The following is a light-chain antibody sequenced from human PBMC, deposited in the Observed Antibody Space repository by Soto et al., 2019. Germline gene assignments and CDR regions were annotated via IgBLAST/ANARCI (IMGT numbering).Light chain of an antibody. J-gene: IGKJ1*01. Sequence: DIQMTQSPSTLSASVGDRVTITCRASQSISTWLAWYQQRAGKAPKLLIYKASNLESGVPSRFSGSGSGTDFTLTISSLQPDDFATYYGQQYNRYSWAFGQGTKVEIK. CDR1: QSISTW. V-gene: IGKV1-5*03. CDR2: KAS. CDR3: QQYNRYSWA.